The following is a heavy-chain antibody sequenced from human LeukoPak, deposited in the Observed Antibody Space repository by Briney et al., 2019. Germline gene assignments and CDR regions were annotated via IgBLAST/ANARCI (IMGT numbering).Heavy chain of an antibody. Sequence: GGSLRLSCAASGFTVSSNYMSWARQAPGKGLEWLSTISGSGTHTYYADSVQGRITVSRDNSKNTQTLQMNSLRAEDTGVYYCVKDGRYTFGLDAFEIWGQGTMVTVSS. V-gene: IGHV3-23*01. CDR1: GFTVSSNY. CDR3: VKDGRYTFGLDAFEI. D-gene: IGHD5-18*01. J-gene: IGHJ3*02. CDR2: ISGSGTHT.